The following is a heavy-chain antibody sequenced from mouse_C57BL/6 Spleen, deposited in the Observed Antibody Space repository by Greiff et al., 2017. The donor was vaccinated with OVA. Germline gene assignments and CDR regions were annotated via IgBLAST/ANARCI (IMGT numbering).Heavy chain of an antibody. Sequence: EVQRVESGGGLVKPGGSLKLSCAASGFTFSSYAMSWVRQTPEKRLEWVATISDGGSYTYYPDNVKGRFTISRDNAKNNLYLQMSHLKSEDTAMYYCARDRHYYGSSYWYFDVWGTGTTVTVSS. V-gene: IGHV5-4*01. CDR3: ARDRHYYGSSYWYFDV. CDR2: ISDGGSYT. D-gene: IGHD1-1*01. CDR1: GFTFSSYA. J-gene: IGHJ1*03.